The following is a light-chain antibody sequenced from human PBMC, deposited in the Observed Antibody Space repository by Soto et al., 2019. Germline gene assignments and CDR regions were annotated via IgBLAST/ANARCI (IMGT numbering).Light chain of an antibody. CDR3: QQLNSYPLT. CDR1: QGISNY. V-gene: IGKV1-9*01. CDR2: AAS. J-gene: IGKJ3*01. Sequence: DIQMTQSPSSLSSSVGDRVTINCQASQGISNYLNWYQQKPGKAPKLLIYAASTLQSGVPSRFSGSGSGTEFTLTISSLQPEDFATYYCQQLNSYPLTFGPGTKV.